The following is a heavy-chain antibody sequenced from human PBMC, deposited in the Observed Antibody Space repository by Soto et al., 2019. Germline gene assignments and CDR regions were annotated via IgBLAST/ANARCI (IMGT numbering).Heavy chain of an antibody. D-gene: IGHD3-16*01. Sequence: QVQLVQSGADVKKPESSVKVSCKSSGGPFGSSAISWVRQAPAQGLEWMGEIIPVFDKANYAQNFQGRLTITADEPTRTVFMQLSSLRSEDTAVYFCARLRRDWGDAFDLWGLGTFVTVSS. V-gene: IGHV1-69*01. CDR2: IIPVFDKA. CDR3: ARLRRDWGDAFDL. CDR1: GGPFGSSA. J-gene: IGHJ3*01.